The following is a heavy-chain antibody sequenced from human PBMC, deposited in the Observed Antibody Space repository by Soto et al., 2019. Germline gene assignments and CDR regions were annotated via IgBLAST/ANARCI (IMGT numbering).Heavy chain of an antibody. V-gene: IGHV5-51*01. CDR2: IDPSDSDT. D-gene: IGHD5-12*01. CDR3: ARQSGGYERFNTVYYGMDV. Sequence: GESLKISCKGSGYSFTSYWISWVRQMPGKGLEWMGRIDPSDSDTRYSPSFQGQVTISADKSISTAYLQWSSLKASDTAMYYCARQSGGYERFNTVYYGMDVSGQGTTVTVSS. CDR1: GYSFTSYW. J-gene: IGHJ6*02.